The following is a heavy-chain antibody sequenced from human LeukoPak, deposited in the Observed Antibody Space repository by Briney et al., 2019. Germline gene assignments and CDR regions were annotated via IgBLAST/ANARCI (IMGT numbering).Heavy chain of an antibody. J-gene: IGHJ3*02. D-gene: IGHD2-2*01. V-gene: IGHV3-23*01. Sequence: GESLKISCAASGFTFSSYAMSWVRQAPGKGLEWVSAISGSGGSTYYADSVKGRFTISRDNSKNTLYLQMNSLRAEDTAVYYCAKGGYCSSTSCYLYDAFDIWGQGTMVTVSS. CDR3: AKGGYCSSTSCYLYDAFDI. CDR1: GFTFSSYA. CDR2: ISGSGGST.